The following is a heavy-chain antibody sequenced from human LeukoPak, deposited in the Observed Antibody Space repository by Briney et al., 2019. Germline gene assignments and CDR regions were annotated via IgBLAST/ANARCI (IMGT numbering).Heavy chain of an antibody. Sequence: ASVKVSCKVSVYTLTELSMHWVRQAPGTGLEGRGGFDPEDGETIYAQKFQGRVTMTEDTSTDTAYMELSSLRCEDTAVYYCATCNPYYYGSRNLTELDYWGEGTLVTVSS. CDR1: VYTLTELS. J-gene: IGHJ4*02. CDR2: FDPEDGET. V-gene: IGHV1-24*01. D-gene: IGHD3-10*01. CDR3: ATCNPYYYGSRNLTELDY.